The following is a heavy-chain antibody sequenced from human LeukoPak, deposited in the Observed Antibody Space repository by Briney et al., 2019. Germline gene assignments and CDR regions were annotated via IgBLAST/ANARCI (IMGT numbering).Heavy chain of an antibody. Sequence: KTSETLSLTCTVSGYSISSGYYWGWIRQPPGKGLEWIGNIYHSGSDFYNPSLKSRVTISVDTSKNQFSLNLSSVTAADTAVYYCARASTLNYYFGMDVWGQGTTVTVSS. CDR2: IYHSGSD. J-gene: IGHJ6*02. CDR1: GYSISSGYY. CDR3: ARASTLNYYFGMDV. V-gene: IGHV4-38-2*02. D-gene: IGHD5/OR15-5a*01.